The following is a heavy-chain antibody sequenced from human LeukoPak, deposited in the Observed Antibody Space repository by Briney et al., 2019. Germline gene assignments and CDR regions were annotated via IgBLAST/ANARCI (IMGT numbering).Heavy chain of an antibody. CDR3: ARDVGYGQAFDP. J-gene: IGHJ5*02. CDR1: GGSVSSGSYY. D-gene: IGHD2-15*01. CDR2: IYYSGST. V-gene: IGHV4-61*01. Sequence: SETLSLTCNVSGGSVSSGSYYWSWIRQPPGKGLEWIGYIYYSGSTNYNPSLKSRVTISVDTSKNQFSLKLSSVAAADTAVYYCARDVGYGQAFDPWGQGTLVTVSS.